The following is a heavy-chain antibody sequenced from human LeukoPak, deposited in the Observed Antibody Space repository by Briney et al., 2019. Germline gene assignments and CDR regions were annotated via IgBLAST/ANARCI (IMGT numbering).Heavy chain of an antibody. CDR3: ARVDDYYDSSGLL. V-gene: IGHV3-7*01. Sequence: PGGSLRLSCAASGFTFSSYWMSWVRQAPGKGLELVANIKQDGSEKYYVDSVKGRFTISRDNAKNSLYLQMNSLRAEDTAVYYCARVDDYYDSSGLLWGQGTLVTVSS. J-gene: IGHJ4*02. CDR2: IKQDGSEK. D-gene: IGHD3-22*01. CDR1: GFTFSSYW.